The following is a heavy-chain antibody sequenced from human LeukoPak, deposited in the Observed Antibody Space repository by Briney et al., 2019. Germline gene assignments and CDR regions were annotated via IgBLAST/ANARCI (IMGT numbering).Heavy chain of an antibody. CDR2: IYYSGST. J-gene: IGHJ6*02. V-gene: IGHV4-39*01. D-gene: IGHD1-26*01. Sequence: SETLSLTCTVSGGSISSSSYYWGWIRPPPGKGLEWIGSIYYSGSTYYNPSLKSRVTISVDTSKNQFSLKLSSVTAADTAVYYCARLADKLGATRSYYYYGMDVWGQGTTVTVSS. CDR1: GGSISSSSYY. CDR3: ARLADKLGATRSYYYYGMDV.